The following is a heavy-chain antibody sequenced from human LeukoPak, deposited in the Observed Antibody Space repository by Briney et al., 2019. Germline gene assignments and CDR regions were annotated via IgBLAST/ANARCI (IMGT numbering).Heavy chain of an antibody. V-gene: IGHV3-33*06. J-gene: IGHJ4*02. CDR3: AKDAQRGFDYSNSLEN. Sequence: GGSLRLSCAASGFTFSHYGMHWVRQTPGAGLEWVAVIWSDGSDKYYAKSVKGRFTISRDNSKNSLFLQMNSLRAEDTAVYYCAKDAQRGFDYSNSLENWGQGILVTASS. CDR1: GFTFSHYG. D-gene: IGHD4-11*01. CDR2: IWSDGSDK.